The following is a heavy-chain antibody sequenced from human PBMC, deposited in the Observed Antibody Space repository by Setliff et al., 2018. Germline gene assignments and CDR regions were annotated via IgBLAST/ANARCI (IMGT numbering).Heavy chain of an antibody. CDR1: GGTFSDYH. V-gene: IGHV4-34*01. Sequence: SETLSLTCAAYGGTFSDYHWTWIRQSPEKGLEWIGEINHRGSTNYNPSLKSRVTISIDTSRDQFPLKLTSMIAADTAVYYCARGRNIAARLLDSWGQGTLVTVSS. J-gene: IGHJ4*02. D-gene: IGHD6-6*01. CDR3: ARGRNIAARLLDS. CDR2: INHRGST.